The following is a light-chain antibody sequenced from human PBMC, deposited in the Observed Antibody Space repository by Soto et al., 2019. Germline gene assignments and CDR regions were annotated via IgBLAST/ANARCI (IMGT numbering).Light chain of an antibody. V-gene: IGLV1-47*02. J-gene: IGLJ1*01. CDR3: AAWDDSLSGYV. CDR1: SSNIGSNY. CDR2: SNN. Sequence: QSVLTQPPSASGTPGQRVTISCSGSSSNIGSNYVYWYQQLPGTAPKLLIHSNNQRPSGVPDRFSGSKSGTSASLAISGLRSEDEADYYCAAWDDSLSGYVFGTGTKLTVL.